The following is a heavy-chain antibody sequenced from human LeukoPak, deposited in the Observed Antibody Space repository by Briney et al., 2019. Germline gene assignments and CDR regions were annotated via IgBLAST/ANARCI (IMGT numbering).Heavy chain of an antibody. V-gene: IGHV3-30-3*01. CDR1: GFTFSNYA. Sequence: GGSLRLSCAASGFTFSNYAMHWVRQAPGKGLEWVAVISYDGSKKYYADSVKGRFTISRDNSKNTLYLQMNSLRAEDTAVYYCARDSYGMDVWGQGTTVTVSS. J-gene: IGHJ6*02. CDR2: ISYDGSKK. CDR3: ARDSYGMDV.